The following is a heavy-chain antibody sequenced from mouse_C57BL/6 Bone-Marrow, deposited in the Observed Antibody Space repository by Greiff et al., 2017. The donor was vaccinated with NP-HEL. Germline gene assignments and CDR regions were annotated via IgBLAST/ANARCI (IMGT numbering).Heavy chain of an antibody. V-gene: IGHV1-50*01. CDR1: GYTFTSYW. CDR3: ARSNYGSSPFAY. D-gene: IGHD1-1*01. CDR2: IDPSDSYT. J-gene: IGHJ3*01. Sequence: QVQLQQPGAELVKPGASVKLSCKASGYTFTSYWMQWVKQRPGQGLEWIGEIDPSDSYTNYNQKFKGKATLTVDTSSSTAYMQLSSLTSEDSAVYYCARSNYGSSPFAYWGQGTLVTVSA.